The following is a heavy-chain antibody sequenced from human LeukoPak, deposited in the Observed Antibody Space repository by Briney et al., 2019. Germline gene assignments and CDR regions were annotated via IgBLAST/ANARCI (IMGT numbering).Heavy chain of an antibody. CDR3: AVATIKDYFDY. D-gene: IGHD5-24*01. CDR1: GFTFSSYE. V-gene: IGHV3-48*03. Sequence: GGSLRLSCAASGFTFSSYEMNWVCQAPGKGLEWVSYISSSGSTIYYADSVKGRFTISRDNAKNSLYLQMNSLRAEDTAVYYCAVATIKDYFDYWGQGTLVTVSS. J-gene: IGHJ4*02. CDR2: ISSSGSTI.